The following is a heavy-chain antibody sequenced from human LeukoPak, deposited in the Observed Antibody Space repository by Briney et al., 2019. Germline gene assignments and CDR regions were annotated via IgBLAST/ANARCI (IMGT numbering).Heavy chain of an antibody. J-gene: IGHJ5*02. D-gene: IGHD2-2*01. Sequence: GGSLRLSCAASGFTFSSYWMNWVRQAPGKGLEWVANIKQDGSEKYYVDSVKGRFTISRDNAKNSLYLQMNSLRAEDTAVYYCAKARKLIVVVSAAMFSWFDPWGQGTLVTVSS. CDR1: GFTFSSYW. CDR2: IKQDGSEK. CDR3: AKARKLIVVVSAAMFSWFDP. V-gene: IGHV3-7*03.